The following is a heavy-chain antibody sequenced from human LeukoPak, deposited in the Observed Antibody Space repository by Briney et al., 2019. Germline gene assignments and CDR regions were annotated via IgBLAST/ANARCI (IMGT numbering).Heavy chain of an antibody. J-gene: IGHJ4*02. CDR3: AKISWDGRGTFY. V-gene: IGHV3-23*01. D-gene: IGHD2-15*01. CDR1: GFFFSTYS. Sequence: GGSLRLSCAASGFFFSTYSMSWVRQAPGKGLEWVSAIRGGGENTYYADSVKGRFTISRDNSKDTLSLQMNSLRAEDTAVYYCAKISWDGRGTFYWGQGTLVTVSS. CDR2: IRGGGENT.